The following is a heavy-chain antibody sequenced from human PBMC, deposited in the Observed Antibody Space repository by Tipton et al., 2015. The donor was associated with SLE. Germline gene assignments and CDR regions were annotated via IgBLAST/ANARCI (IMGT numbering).Heavy chain of an antibody. CDR1: GGSITSYY. D-gene: IGHD1-7*01. J-gene: IGHJ3*02. V-gene: IGHV4-59*01. CDR2: IYYSGST. CDR3: ARDRDWNYGGVDAFDI. Sequence: TLSLTCTVSGGSITSYYWSWIRQPPGKGLEWIGCIYYSGSTNSNPSLKSRVTISVDTSKNQFSLKLSSVTAADTAVYYCARDRDWNYGGVDAFDIWGQGTMVTVSS.